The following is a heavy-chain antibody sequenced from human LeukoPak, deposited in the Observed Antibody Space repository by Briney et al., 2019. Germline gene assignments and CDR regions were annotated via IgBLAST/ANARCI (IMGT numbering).Heavy chain of an antibody. V-gene: IGHV3-30*04. CDR1: GFTFSSYA. Sequence: GGSLRLSCAASGFTFSSYAMHWVRQAPGKGLEWVAVISYDGSNKYCADSVKGRFTISRDNSKNTLYLQMHSLRAEDTAVYYCTREKSQSRNYYYYGMDVWGQGTTVTVSS. CDR2: ISYDGSNK. J-gene: IGHJ6*02. CDR3: TREKSQSRNYYYYGMDV.